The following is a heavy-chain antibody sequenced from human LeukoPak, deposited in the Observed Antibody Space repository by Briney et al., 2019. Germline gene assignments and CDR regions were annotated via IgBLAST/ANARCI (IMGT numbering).Heavy chain of an antibody. CDR3: ARQNGSGWYGGWFDP. V-gene: IGHV4-59*08. D-gene: IGHD6-19*01. CDR1: GGSISSYY. J-gene: IGHJ5*02. Sequence: SETLSLTCTVSGGSISSYYWSWIRQPPGKGLEWIGYIYYSGSTNYNPSLKSRVTISVDTSKNQFSLKLSSVTAADTAVYYCARQNGSGWYGGWFDPWXXXTLVTVSS. CDR2: IYYSGST.